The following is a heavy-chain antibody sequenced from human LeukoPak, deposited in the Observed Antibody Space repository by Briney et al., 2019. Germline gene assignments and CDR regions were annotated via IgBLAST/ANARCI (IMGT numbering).Heavy chain of an antibody. CDR1: GGSISSGDYY. CDR2: IYYSGST. Sequence: SETLSLTCTVSGGSISSGDYYWSWIRQPPGKGLEWIGYIYYSGSTYYNPSLKSRVTISVDTSKNQFSLKLSSVTAADTAVYYCARRNYDYVWGSYRIGTGRAFDIWGQGTMVTVSS. CDR3: ARRNYDYVWGSYRIGTGRAFDI. V-gene: IGHV4-30-4*01. D-gene: IGHD3-16*02. J-gene: IGHJ3*02.